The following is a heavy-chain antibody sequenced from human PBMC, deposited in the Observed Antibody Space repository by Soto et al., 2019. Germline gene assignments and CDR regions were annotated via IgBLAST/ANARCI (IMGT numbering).Heavy chain of an antibody. Sequence: QVQLAHSGAEVKRPGSSVHVSCTASGGSFSSYTVSWVRQAPGQGLEWMGRIIPPLDKTNYAQKFQGRLTITADRSTSTVYMELSSLRFEDTAVYYCAPTTGALVPVPSWGLGTLVTVSS. J-gene: IGHJ5*02. CDR3: APTTGALVPVPS. CDR1: GGSFSSYT. D-gene: IGHD1-1*01. CDR2: IIPPLDKT. V-gene: IGHV1-69*02.